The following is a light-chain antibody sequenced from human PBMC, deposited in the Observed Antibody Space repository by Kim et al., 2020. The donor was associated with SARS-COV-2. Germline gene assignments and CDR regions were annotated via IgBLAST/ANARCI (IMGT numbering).Light chain of an antibody. CDR2: GAS. Sequence: GDRVTITCRASQAISNYLAWYQQNPGRAPQLLISGASTLQSGVPSRFSGSGSGTEFTLTISSLQPEDFATYYCQQLNTYPLTFGGGTKVDI. CDR3: QQLNTYPLT. J-gene: IGKJ4*01. CDR1: QAISNY. V-gene: IGKV1-9*01.